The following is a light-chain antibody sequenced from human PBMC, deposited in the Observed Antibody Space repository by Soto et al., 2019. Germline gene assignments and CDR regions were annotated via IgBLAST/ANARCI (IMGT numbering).Light chain of an antibody. V-gene: IGKV1D-12*01. Sequence: DIQMTQSPSSVSASVGDRVTITCRASQGISSWLDWYQQKPGKAPKLVIYAASSLQSGVPSRFSGSGSGTDFTLTIRSLQPEDFATYYCQQANSFPLTFGGGTKVEIK. CDR3: QQANSFPLT. CDR1: QGISSW. CDR2: AAS. J-gene: IGKJ4*01.